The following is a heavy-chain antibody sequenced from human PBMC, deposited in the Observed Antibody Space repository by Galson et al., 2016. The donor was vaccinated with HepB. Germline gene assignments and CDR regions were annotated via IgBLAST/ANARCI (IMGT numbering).Heavy chain of an antibody. CDR3: AKDVWRGSGTDYYGMDV. D-gene: IGHD1-1*01. CDR2: ISYDGSDK. Sequence: SLRLSCAAYGFTFSSYGTHWVRQAPGKGLEWVAVISYDGSDKYYADSVKGRFTISRDNSKNTLYLQMSSLRAEDAAVYYCAKDVWRGSGTDYYGMDVWGQGTTVTVSS. V-gene: IGHV3-30*18. J-gene: IGHJ6*02. CDR1: GFTFSSYG.